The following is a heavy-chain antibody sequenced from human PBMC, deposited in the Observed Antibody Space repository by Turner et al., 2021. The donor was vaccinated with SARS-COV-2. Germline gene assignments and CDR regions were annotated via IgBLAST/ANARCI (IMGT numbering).Heavy chain of an antibody. V-gene: IGHV3-53*01. D-gene: IGHD2-15*01. J-gene: IGHJ4*02. CDR2: IYIVGIT. CDR1: GFTVSSNY. Sequence: EVQLVESGGGLIKPGGSLRLSCAASGFTVSSNYMSWVRKAPVKVLDSVSVIYIVGITFYADSLKGLFTISRDNSKNTLYLQMNSLRADDTALYYCSRDLGGLRFDYWGQGTLVTVSS. CDR3: SRDLGGLRFDY.